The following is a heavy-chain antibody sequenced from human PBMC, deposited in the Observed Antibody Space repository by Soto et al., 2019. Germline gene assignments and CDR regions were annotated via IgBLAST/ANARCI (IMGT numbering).Heavy chain of an antibody. CDR1: GGSISYYY. CDR3: ARHMGGYKNYFFDY. V-gene: IGHV4-59*08. D-gene: IGHD5-12*01. CDR2: VYYSGTT. J-gene: IGHJ4*02. Sequence: SETLSLTCTVSGGSISYYYWTWIRQPPGKGLEWIGEVYYSGTTNYNPSLKSRVTISVDTSKNQFSLKLSSVTAADTAVYYCARHMGGYKNYFFDYWGQGTLVTVSS.